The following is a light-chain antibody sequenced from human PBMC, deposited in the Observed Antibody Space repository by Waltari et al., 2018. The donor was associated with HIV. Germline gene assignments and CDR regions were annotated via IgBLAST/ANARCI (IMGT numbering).Light chain of an antibody. CDR1: QSLYSSNNKNY. Sequence: DIVMTQSPDSLPVSLGERATINCKSSQSLYSSNNKNYLAWYQQKPGQPPKLLIYWASTRESGVPDRFSGSGSGTDFTLTISSLQAEDVAVYYCQQYYVTSPLTFGGGTKVEI. CDR2: WAS. J-gene: IGKJ4*01. CDR3: QQYYVTSPLT. V-gene: IGKV4-1*01.